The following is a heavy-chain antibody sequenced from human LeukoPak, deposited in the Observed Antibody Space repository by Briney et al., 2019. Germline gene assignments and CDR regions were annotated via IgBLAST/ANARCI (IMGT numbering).Heavy chain of an antibody. CDR1: GYSFTTYW. D-gene: IGHD1-26*01. Sequence: GESLKISCKGSGYSFTTYWIGWVRQMPGRGLEWMGMLYPDGSATTYHPSFEGRVTISADKSVTTAYLEWNSLKASDTALYYCVRQGLQSGTYPAYWGPGTLVTVSS. CDR2: LYPDGSAT. CDR3: VRQGLQSGTYPAY. J-gene: IGHJ4*02. V-gene: IGHV5-51*01.